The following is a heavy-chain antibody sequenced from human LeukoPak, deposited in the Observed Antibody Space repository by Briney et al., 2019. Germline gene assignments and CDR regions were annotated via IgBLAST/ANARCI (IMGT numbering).Heavy chain of an antibody. CDR2: ISSSSSYI. Sequence: GGSLRLSCAASGFTFSSYAMSWVRQAPGKGLEWVSSISSSSSYIYYADSVKGRFTISRDNAKNSLYLQMNSLRAEDTAVYYCARIAGTGAGGFDYWGQGTLVTVSS. J-gene: IGHJ4*02. D-gene: IGHD6-13*01. CDR1: GFTFSSYA. CDR3: ARIAGTGAGGFDY. V-gene: IGHV3-21*01.